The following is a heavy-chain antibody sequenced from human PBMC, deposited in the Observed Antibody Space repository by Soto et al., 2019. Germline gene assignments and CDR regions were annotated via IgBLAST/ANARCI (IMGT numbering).Heavy chain of an antibody. Sequence: GGSLRLSCAASGVTFSTYAMNWVRQAPGKGLEWISTISNTEGGTFYADSVKGRFTISRDNSNNTVYLQMHSLRAEDTAVYFCAIGRRKTSGIKYLFDLWGRGTMVTVSS. CDR2: ISNTEGGT. CDR1: GVTFSTYA. D-gene: IGHD2-15*01. V-gene: IGHV3-23*01. J-gene: IGHJ5*02. CDR3: AIGRRKTSGIKYLFDL.